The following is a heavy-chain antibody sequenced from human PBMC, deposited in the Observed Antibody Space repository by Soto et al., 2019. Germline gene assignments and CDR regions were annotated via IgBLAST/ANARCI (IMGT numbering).Heavy chain of an antibody. CDR1: GYSFTSYW. V-gene: IGHV5-51*01. D-gene: IGHD3-10*01. J-gene: IGHJ6*02. Sequence: GESLKISCKGSGYSFTSYWIGWVRQMPGKGLEWMGIIYPGDSDTRYSPSFQGQVTISADKSISTAYLQWSSLKASDTAMYYCARPAGYYGSGAHYYYYGMDVWGQGTTVTVSS. CDR2: IYPGDSDT. CDR3: ARPAGYYGSGAHYYYYGMDV.